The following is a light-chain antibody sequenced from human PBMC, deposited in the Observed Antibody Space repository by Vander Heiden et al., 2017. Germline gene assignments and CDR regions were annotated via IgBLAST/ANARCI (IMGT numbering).Light chain of an antibody. Sequence: DIVITQSPLSLPFTPAAPASISCSSSQSLLHSNGYYYLDWYLQTPAQSRQLLIYLGSNRASGVHDRFSGSGSGTDFTLKVSRVEAEDVGVYYCMQALQTPRTFGQGTKVEIK. J-gene: IGKJ1*01. CDR2: LGS. CDR3: MQALQTPRT. V-gene: IGKV2-28*01. CDR1: QSLLHSNGYYY.